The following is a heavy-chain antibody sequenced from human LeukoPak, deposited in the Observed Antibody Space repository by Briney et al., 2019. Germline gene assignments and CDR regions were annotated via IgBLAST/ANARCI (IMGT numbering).Heavy chain of an antibody. Sequence: GASVKVSCKASGGTFTSYAISWVRQAPGQGLEWMGGIIPIFGTANYAQKFQGRVTITTDESTSTTYMELSRLRSEDTAGYYCARVGLGTAMVTDYYYYYMDVWGKGTTVTISS. CDR3: ARVGLGTAMVTDYYYYYMDV. J-gene: IGHJ6*03. CDR2: IIPIFGTA. CDR1: GGTFTSYA. D-gene: IGHD5-18*01. V-gene: IGHV1-69*05.